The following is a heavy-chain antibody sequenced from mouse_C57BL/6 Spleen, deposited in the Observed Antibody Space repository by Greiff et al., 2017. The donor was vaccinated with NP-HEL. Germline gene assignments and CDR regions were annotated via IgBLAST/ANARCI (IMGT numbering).Heavy chain of an antibody. V-gene: IGHV1-61*01. CDR2: IYPSDSET. Sequence: QVQLQQPGAELVRPGSSVKLSCKASGYTFTSYWMDWVKQRPGQGLEWIGNIYPSDSETHYNQKFKDKATLTVDKSSSTAYMQLSSLTSEDSAVYCCARSLFYDYDRNWYCDVWATGTTVTLSS. D-gene: IGHD2-4*01. J-gene: IGHJ1*03. CDR1: GYTFTSYW. CDR3: ARSLFYDYDRNWYCDV.